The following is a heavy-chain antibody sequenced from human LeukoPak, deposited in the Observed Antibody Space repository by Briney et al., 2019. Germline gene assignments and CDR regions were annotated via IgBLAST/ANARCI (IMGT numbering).Heavy chain of an antibody. V-gene: IGHV4-38-2*02. CDR3: ARDLGDYWSGFRSYFFDY. CDR2: IYHSGST. Sequence: PSQTLSLTCTVSGYSISSGYYWGWIRQPPGKGLEWIGSIYHSGSTYYNPSLKSRVTISVDTSKNQFSLKLSSVTAADTAVYYCARDLGDYWSGFRSYFFDYWGQGTLVTVSS. J-gene: IGHJ4*02. CDR1: GYSISSGYY. D-gene: IGHD3-3*01.